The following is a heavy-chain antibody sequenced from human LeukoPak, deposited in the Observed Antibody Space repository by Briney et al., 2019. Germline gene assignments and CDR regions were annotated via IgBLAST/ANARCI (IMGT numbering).Heavy chain of an antibody. Sequence: ASVKVSCKDSGYTFAVYYIRWFRQAPGQGLEGMGWISPTIGGTTFAQTFQGRVTMTRDSTVSTVYMELTRLRHGDTSVYYCSRGESSYAFDIWGQGTMVTVPS. J-gene: IGHJ3*02. D-gene: IGHD1-26*01. V-gene: IGHV1-2*02. CDR2: ISPTIGGT. CDR1: GYTFAVYY. CDR3: SRGESSYAFDI.